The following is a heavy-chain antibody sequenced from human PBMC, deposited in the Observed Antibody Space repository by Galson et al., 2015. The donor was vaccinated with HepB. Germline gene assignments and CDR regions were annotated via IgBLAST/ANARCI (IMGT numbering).Heavy chain of an antibody. CDR2: TKPDGSDK. Sequence: SLRLSCAASGFTFSDSRMDWIRQAPGKGLEWVASTKPDGSDKYYVDSVKGRFTISRDNAKNSLFLQMNSLRLEDTAVYYCARGASNSFHSWGQGAMVTVSS. J-gene: IGHJ3*02. CDR3: ARGASNSFHS. CDR1: GFTFSDSR. V-gene: IGHV3-7*01. D-gene: IGHD5-24*01.